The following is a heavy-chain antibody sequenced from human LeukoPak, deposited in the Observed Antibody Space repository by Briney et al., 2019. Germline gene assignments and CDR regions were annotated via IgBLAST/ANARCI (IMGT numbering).Heavy chain of an antibody. J-gene: IGHJ4*02. D-gene: IGHD2-15*01. V-gene: IGHV3-21*01. CDR2: ISSSSIYI. CDR3: ARVWVAAPFNY. CDR1: GFTFSSYS. Sequence: GGSLRLSCAASGFTFSSYSMNWVRQAPRKGLEWVSSISSSSIYIYYADSVKSRFTISRDNANNSLYLQMNSLRAEDTAVYYCARVWVAAPFNYWGQGTLVTVSS.